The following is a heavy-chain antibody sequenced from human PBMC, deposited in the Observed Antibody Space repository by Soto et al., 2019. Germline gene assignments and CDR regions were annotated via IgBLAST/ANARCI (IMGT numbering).Heavy chain of an antibody. CDR3: GRDGVGATPLGWFDP. V-gene: IGHV1-2*06. J-gene: IGHJ5*02. CDR2: INPRSGDT. D-gene: IGHD1-26*01. Sequence: ASVKVSCKASGYTFIGYYIHWVRQAPGQGLEWMGRINPRSGDTTYAQKFQGRLTMTRDTSISTAYMELSSLRSDDTAVDYCGRDGVGATPLGWFDPWGQGSLVTVSS. CDR1: GYTFIGYY.